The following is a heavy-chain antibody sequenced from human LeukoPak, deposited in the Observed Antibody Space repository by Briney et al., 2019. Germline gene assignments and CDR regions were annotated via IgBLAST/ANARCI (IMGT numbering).Heavy chain of an antibody. J-gene: IGHJ4*02. CDR3: ARLFQPSFSWNFPFGF. CDR1: GGSINSYY. V-gene: IGHV4-59*01. CDR2: IYYSGST. D-gene: IGHD1-7*01. Sequence: PSETLSLTCTVSGGSINSYYWSWIRQPPGKGLEWIAYIYYSGSTSYNPSLKSRVTISVDTSKNQFSLKPNSVTAADTAMYYCARLFQPSFSWNFPFGFWGQGTLGNGS.